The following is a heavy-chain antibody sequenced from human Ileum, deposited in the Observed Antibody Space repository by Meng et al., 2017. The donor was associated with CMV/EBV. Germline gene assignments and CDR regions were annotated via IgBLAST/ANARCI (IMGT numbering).Heavy chain of an antibody. D-gene: IGHD2-8*02. V-gene: IGHV3-15*01. J-gene: IGHJ4*02. CDR1: GFTFSDAW. Sequence: EVHLVESGGGLVKPGGSLRLSCAASGFTFSDAWLSWVRQAPGKGLEWVGLIKKKADGETTDYAAPVKGRFTISRDDSKNTLYLQMNNLKIEDTAVYYCTPGGGGVGDWGQGTLVTVSS. CDR2: IKKKADGETT. CDR3: TPGGGGVGD.